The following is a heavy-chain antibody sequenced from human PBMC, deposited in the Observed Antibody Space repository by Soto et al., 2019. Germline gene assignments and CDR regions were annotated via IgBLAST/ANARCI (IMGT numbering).Heavy chain of an antibody. Sequence: SETLSLTCAVFSASLGDHYWTWLRQPPGKGLEWIGEINHTGSTKYNPSLKSRVTIALDTSKNQFSLRLRSVTAAATAVYYCARGREIFGAVTPFEYWGQGTQVTVSS. CDR1: SASLGDHY. CDR3: ARGREIFGAVTPFEY. CDR2: INHTGST. V-gene: IGHV4-34*01. D-gene: IGHD3-3*01. J-gene: IGHJ4*02.